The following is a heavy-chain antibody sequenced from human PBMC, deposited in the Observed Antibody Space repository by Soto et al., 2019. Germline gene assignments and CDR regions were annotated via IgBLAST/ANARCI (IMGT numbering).Heavy chain of an antibody. V-gene: IGHV3-30-3*01. CDR1: GFTFSSYA. CDR3: ATKGLVASYDAFDI. D-gene: IGHD2-15*01. Sequence: QVQLVESGGGLVQPGRSLRLSCAASGFTFSSYAMHWVRQAPGKGLEWVAVISYDGSNKYYADSVKGRFTISRDNSKNTLYLQMNILKDEETAVYYCATKGLVASYDAFDIWGEGTMFTVSS. J-gene: IGHJ3*02. CDR2: ISYDGSNK.